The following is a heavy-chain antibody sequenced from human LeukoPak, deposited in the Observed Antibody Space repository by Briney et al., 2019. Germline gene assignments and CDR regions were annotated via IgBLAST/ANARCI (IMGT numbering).Heavy chain of an antibody. J-gene: IGHJ6*02. Sequence: GGSLRLSCAASGFTFSSYGMHWVRQAPGKGLEWVAVIWYDGSNKYYADSVKGRFTISRDNSKNTLYLQMNSLRVEDTAVYYCARDLYYDILTGYYSNYGMNVWGQGTTVTVSS. CDR2: IWYDGSNK. V-gene: IGHV3-33*01. D-gene: IGHD3-9*01. CDR3: ARDLYYDILTGYYSNYGMNV. CDR1: GFTFSSYG.